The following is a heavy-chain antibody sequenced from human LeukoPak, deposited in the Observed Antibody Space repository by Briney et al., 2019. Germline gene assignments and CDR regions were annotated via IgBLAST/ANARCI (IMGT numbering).Heavy chain of an antibody. CDR3: AKDHDIVVVPAFDY. J-gene: IGHJ4*02. CDR2: ISYDGSNK. Sequence: PGGSLRLSCAASGFTFSSYGMHWVRQAPGKGLEWVAVISYDGSNKYYADSVKGRFTISRDNSKNTLYLQMNSPRAEDTAVYYCAKDHDIVVVPAFDYWGQGTLVTVSS. V-gene: IGHV3-30*18. D-gene: IGHD2-2*01. CDR1: GFTFSSYG.